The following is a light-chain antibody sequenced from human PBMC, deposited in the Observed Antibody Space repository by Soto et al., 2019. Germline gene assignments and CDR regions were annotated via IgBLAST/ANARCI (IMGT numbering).Light chain of an antibody. J-gene: IGLJ1*01. V-gene: IGLV2-18*02. Sequence: QSALTQPPSVSGSPGQSVTISCTGTSSDVGSYNRVSWYQQPPGTAPKLMIYEVSNRPSGVPDRFSGSKSGNTASLTISGLQAEDEADYYCSSYTISSTLVFGTGTKLTVL. CDR3: SSYTISSTLV. CDR1: SSDVGSYNR. CDR2: EVS.